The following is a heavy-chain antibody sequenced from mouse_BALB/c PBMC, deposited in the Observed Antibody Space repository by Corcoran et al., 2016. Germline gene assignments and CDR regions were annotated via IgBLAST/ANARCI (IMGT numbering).Heavy chain of an antibody. CDR3: ARRVMGYFDV. CDR2: IYWDDDK. J-gene: IGHJ1*01. CDR1: GFSLSTSGMG. V-gene: IGHV8-12*01. Sequence: QVTLKESGPGILQPSQTLSLTCSFSGFSLSTSGMGVSWIRQPAGKGLEWLAHIYWDDDKRYNPSLKSRLTISKDTSSNHVFLKITSVDTADTATYYCARRVMGYFDVWGAGTTVTVSS. D-gene: IGHD1-1*02.